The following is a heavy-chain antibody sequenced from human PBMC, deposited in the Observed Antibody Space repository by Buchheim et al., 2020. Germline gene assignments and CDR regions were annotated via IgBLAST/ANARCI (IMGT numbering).Heavy chain of an antibody. D-gene: IGHD3-3*01. Sequence: QVQLVQSGAEVKKPGASVKVSCKASGHTFTSYDINWVRQATGQGLEWMGWMNPNSGNTGYAQKFQGRVTMTRKTSISTAYMELSSLRSEDTAVYYCATTYYDFWSGYLTYYYYGMDVWGQGTT. V-gene: IGHV1-8*01. CDR2: MNPNSGNT. CDR1: GHTFTSYD. J-gene: IGHJ6*02. CDR3: ATTYYDFWSGYLTYYYYGMDV.